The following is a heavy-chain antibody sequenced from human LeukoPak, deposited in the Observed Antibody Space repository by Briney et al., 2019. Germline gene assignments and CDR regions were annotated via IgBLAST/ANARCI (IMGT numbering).Heavy chain of an antibody. Sequence: PGGSLRLSCAAPGFTFSSYEMSWVRQAPGKGLEWVSYISSSGSTIYYADSVKGRFTISRDNAKNSLYLQMNSLRAEDTAVYYCGRVAGNWGGLSDYWGQGTLVIVSS. CDR1: GFTFSSYE. D-gene: IGHD7-27*01. CDR2: ISSSGSTI. CDR3: GRVAGNWGGLSDY. V-gene: IGHV3-48*03. J-gene: IGHJ4*02.